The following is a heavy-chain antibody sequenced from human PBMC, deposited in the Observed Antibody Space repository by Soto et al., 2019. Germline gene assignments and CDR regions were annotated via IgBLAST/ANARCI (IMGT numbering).Heavy chain of an antibody. CDR1: GYSFTSYW. Sequence: GESLKISCKGSGYSFTSYWIGWVRQMPGKGLEWMGIIYPGDSDTRYSPSFQGQVTISADKSISTAYLQWSSLKASDTAMYYCARTLIMVRGVIITGVHFDYWGQGTLVTVSS. D-gene: IGHD3-10*01. V-gene: IGHV5-51*01. CDR3: ARTLIMVRGVIITGVHFDY. CDR2: IYPGDSDT. J-gene: IGHJ4*02.